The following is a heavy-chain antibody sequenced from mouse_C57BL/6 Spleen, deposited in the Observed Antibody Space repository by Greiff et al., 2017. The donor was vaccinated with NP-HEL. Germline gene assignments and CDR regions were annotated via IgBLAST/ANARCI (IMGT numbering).Heavy chain of an antibody. CDR3: TRSTDYGSSYGYFDV. V-gene: IGHV1-15*01. J-gene: IGHJ1*03. Sequence: VKLQQSGAELVRPGASVTLSCKASGYTFTDYEMHWVKQTPVHGLEWIGAIDPETGGTAYNQKFKGKAILTADKSSSTAYMELRSLTSEDSAVYYCTRSTDYGSSYGYFDVWGTGTTVTVSS. CDR2: IDPETGGT. CDR1: GYTFTDYE. D-gene: IGHD1-1*01.